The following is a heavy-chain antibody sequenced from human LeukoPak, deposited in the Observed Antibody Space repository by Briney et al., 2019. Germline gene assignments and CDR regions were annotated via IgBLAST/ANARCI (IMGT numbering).Heavy chain of an antibody. Sequence: GASVKVSCKASGYPLIGYYMHWVRQAPGQGLEWMGWINPNSGATNYAQRFQGRVTMTRDTSINTAYMELSRLGSDDTALYYCARDSSSHGGRGFDPWGQGTLVTVSS. V-gene: IGHV1-2*02. CDR3: ARDSSSHGGRGFDP. J-gene: IGHJ5*02. CDR1: GYPLIGYY. CDR2: INPNSGAT. D-gene: IGHD2-2*01.